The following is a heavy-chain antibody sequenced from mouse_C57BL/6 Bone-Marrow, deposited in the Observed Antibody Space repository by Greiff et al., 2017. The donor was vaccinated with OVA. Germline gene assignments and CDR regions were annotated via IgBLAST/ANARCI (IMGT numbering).Heavy chain of an antibody. V-gene: IGHV1-69*01. CDR3: ARGVYYYGSSYRDY. Sequence: VQLQQPGAELVMPGASVKLSCKASGYTFTSYWMHWVKQRPGQGLEWIGEIDPSGSYTNYNQKVKGKSTLTVDKSSSTAYMQLRSLTSEDSAVYNYARGVYYYGSSYRDYWGQGTTLTVSS. CDR2: IDPSGSYT. CDR1: GYTFTSYW. J-gene: IGHJ2*01. D-gene: IGHD1-1*01.